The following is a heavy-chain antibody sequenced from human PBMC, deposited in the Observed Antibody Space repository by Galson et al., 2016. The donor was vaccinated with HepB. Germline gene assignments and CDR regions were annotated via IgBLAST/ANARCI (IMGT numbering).Heavy chain of an antibody. V-gene: IGHV3-74*03. CDR3: GRDHSVVLTTAYDWFNP. Sequence: SLRLSCAASGVAFGSHWMHCVRQVSGKGLVWVTRINCDGTNTKYEDSVKGRFTISRDNAKNHLYLQMNSLIVEDTAVYYCGRDHSVVLTTAYDWFNPWGQGTMVTVSS. CDR2: INCDGTNT. J-gene: IGHJ5*02. CDR1: GVAFGSHW. D-gene: IGHD4-23*01.